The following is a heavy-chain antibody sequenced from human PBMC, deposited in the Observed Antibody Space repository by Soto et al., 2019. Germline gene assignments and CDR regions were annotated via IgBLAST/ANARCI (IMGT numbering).Heavy chain of an antibody. Sequence: GESLKISCKGSGYSFTSYWISWVRQMPGKGLEWMGRIDPSDSYTNYSPSFQGHVTISADKSISTAYLQWSSLKASDTAMYYCARHTGGIVVVRGGNFDYWGQGTLVTVS. CDR2: IDPSDSYT. J-gene: IGHJ4*02. V-gene: IGHV5-10-1*01. CDR1: GYSFTSYW. CDR3: ARHTGGIVVVRGGNFDY. D-gene: IGHD2-2*01.